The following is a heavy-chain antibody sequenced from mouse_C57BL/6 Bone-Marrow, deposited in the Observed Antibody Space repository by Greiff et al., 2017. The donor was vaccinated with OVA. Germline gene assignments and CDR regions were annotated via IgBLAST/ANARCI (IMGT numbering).Heavy chain of an antibody. V-gene: IGHV14-4*01. J-gene: IGHJ2*01. D-gene: IGHD2-4*01. CDR1: GFNIKDDY. Sequence: VQLQQSGAELVRPGASVKLSCTASGFNIKDDYMHWVKQRPEQGLEWIGWIDPENGDTEYASKFQGKATITADTSSNTAYLQLSSLTSEETAVYYCTSYYDYENYWGQGTTLTVSS. CDR3: TSYYDYENY. CDR2: IDPENGDT.